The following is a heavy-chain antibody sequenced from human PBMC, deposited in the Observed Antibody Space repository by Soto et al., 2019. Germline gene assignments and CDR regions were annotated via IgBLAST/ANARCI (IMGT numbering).Heavy chain of an antibody. CDR3: ARDKGVMNYYDSSGGYYCDY. V-gene: IGHV3-30-3*01. D-gene: IGHD3-22*01. J-gene: IGHJ4*02. CDR2: ISYDGSNK. Sequence: QVQLVESGGGVVQPGRSLRLSCAASGFTFSSYAMHWVRQAPGKGLEWVAVISYDGSNKYYADYVKGGFTISRDNSKNTLYLQINSLRAEDTAVYYCARDKGVMNYYDSSGGYYCDYWGKGNLVTVSS. CDR1: GFTFSSYA.